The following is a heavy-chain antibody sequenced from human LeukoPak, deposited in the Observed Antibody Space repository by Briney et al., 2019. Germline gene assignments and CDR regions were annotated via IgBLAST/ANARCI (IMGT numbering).Heavy chain of an antibody. CDR2: IYYSGST. D-gene: IGHD5-18*01. Sequence: SETLSLTCTVSGGSISSSSYYWGWTRQPPGKGLEWIGSIYYSGSTYYNPSLKSRVTISVDTSKNQFSLKLSSVTAADTAVYYCARLGLWLNYYYYYYGMDVWGQGTTVTVSS. CDR1: GGSISSSSYY. CDR3: ARLGLWLNYYYYYYGMDV. J-gene: IGHJ6*02. V-gene: IGHV4-39*01.